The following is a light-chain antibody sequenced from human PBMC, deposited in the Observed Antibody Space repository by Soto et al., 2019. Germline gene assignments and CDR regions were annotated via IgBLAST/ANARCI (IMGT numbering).Light chain of an antibody. V-gene: IGLV2-14*01. Sequence: QSALTQPASVSGSPGQSITISCTGTSSDVGGYNYVSWYQQLPGKAPKFMIYDVSNRPSGVSTRFSGSKSGNTASLTISGLQAEDEADYYCNSYTTSNTRQIVFGTGTKLTVL. CDR2: DVS. CDR1: SSDVGGYNY. CDR3: NSYTTSNTRQIV. J-gene: IGLJ1*01.